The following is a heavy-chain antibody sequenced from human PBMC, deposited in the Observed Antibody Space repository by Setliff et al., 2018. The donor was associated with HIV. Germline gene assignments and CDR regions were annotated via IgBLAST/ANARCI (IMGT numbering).Heavy chain of an antibody. Sequence: SETLSLTCDVSGFSIRSGHYWAWIRQPPGKGLEWSDSIYYTGSTYYYPSLKNRVTISVDTAKNQISRTVNFLTAADTAVYYCAGSTRLLDILNAPFDLWGQGILVTVSS. V-gene: IGHV4-38-2*01. CDR2: IYYTGST. CDR1: GFSIRSGHY. J-gene: IGHJ4*02. CDR3: AGSTRLLDILNAPFDL. D-gene: IGHD3-9*01.